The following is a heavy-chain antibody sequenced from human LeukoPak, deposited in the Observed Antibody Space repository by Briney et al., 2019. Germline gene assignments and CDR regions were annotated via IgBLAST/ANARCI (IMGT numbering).Heavy chain of an antibody. CDR1: GFTFSSYW. Sequence: PGGSLRLSCAASGFTFSSYWMSSVRHAPGKGLEWVANIKQDGSEKYYVHSVKGRFTISRDNAKNSLYLQMNSLRAEDTAVYYCARDFVFYSSSSFDYWGQGTLVTVSS. D-gene: IGHD6-6*01. CDR2: IKQDGSEK. CDR3: ARDFVFYSSSSFDY. V-gene: IGHV3-7*01. J-gene: IGHJ4*02.